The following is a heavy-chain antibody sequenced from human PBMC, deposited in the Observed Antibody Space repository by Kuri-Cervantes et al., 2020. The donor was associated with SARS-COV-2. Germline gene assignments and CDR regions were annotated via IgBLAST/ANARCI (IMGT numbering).Heavy chain of an antibody. Sequence: LSLTCAASGFTFSSYEMHWVRQAPGKGLEWVSYISSSGSAIYYADSVKGRFTISRDNAKNSLYLQMNSLRDEDTAVYYCARGNYYDSSGYFYYYGMDVWGQGTTATVSS. D-gene: IGHD3-22*01. V-gene: IGHV3-48*03. CDR2: ISSSGSAI. CDR1: GFTFSSYE. CDR3: ARGNYYDSSGYFYYYGMDV. J-gene: IGHJ6*02.